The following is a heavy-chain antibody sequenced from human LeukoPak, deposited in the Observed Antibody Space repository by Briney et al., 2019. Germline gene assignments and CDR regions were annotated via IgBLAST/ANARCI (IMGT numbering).Heavy chain of an antibody. Sequence: PGGSLRLSCAASGFTFSSYEMNWVRQAPGKGLEWVSYISSSGSTIYYADSVEGRFTISRDNAKNSLCLQMNSLRAEDTAVYYCARHVVAVGFDYWGQGTLVTVSS. D-gene: IGHD3-22*01. J-gene: IGHJ4*02. CDR2: ISSSGSTI. V-gene: IGHV3-48*03. CDR1: GFTFSSYE. CDR3: ARHVVAVGFDY.